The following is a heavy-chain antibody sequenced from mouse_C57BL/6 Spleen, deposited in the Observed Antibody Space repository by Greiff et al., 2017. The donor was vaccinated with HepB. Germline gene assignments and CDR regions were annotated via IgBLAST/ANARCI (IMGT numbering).Heavy chain of an antibody. V-gene: IGHV2-5*01. D-gene: IGHD2-1*01. Sequence: QVQLKESGPGLVQPSQSLSITCTVSGFSSTSYGVHWVRQSPGKGLEWLGVIWRGGSTDYNAAFMSRLSSTKDNSKSQVFFKMNSLQADYTAIYYCAKHVEIYYGQVDAMDYWGQGTSVTVSS. CDR1: GFSSTSYG. J-gene: IGHJ4*01. CDR2: IWRGGST. CDR3: AKHVEIYYGQVDAMDY.